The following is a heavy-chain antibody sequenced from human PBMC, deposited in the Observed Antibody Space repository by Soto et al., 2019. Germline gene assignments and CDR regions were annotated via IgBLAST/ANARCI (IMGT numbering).Heavy chain of an antibody. J-gene: IGHJ6*03. CDR3: ASHAVVPAATSGGGYYMEV. Sequence: QLQLQESGPGLVKPSETLSLTCTVSGGSISSSSYYWGWIRQPPGKGLEWIGSIYYSRSTYYNPPVKSRGTISVDTSKNQFSLKLRSVTAADTAVYYCASHAVVPAATSGGGYYMEVWGKGTTVTVSS. CDR2: IYYSRST. D-gene: IGHD2-2*01. V-gene: IGHV4-39*01. CDR1: GGSISSSSYY.